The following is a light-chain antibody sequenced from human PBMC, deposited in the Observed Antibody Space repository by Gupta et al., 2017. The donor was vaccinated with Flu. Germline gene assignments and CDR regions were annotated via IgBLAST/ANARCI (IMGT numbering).Light chain of an antibody. J-gene: IGKJ4*01. Sequence: DIQMTPSPSSLSAYVGDRVTITCQASQDISNYLNWYQQKPGKAPKLLIYDASNLETGVPSRFSGSGSGTDFTFTISSLQPEDIATYYCQQYDNLLLTFGGGTKVEIK. CDR3: QQYDNLLLT. V-gene: IGKV1-33*01. CDR1: QDISNY. CDR2: DAS.